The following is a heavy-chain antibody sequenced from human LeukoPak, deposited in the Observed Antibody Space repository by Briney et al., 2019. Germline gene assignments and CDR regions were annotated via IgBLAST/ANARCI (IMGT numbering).Heavy chain of an antibody. D-gene: IGHD4-23*01. Sequence: PSETLSLTCAVYGGSFSGYYWSWIRQPPGKGLEWIGEINHSGSTNYNPSLKSRLTISGDTSKSQFSLKLTFVTAADTAVYYCTRHHDYGDKIDYWGQGTLVTVSS. CDR2: INHSGST. J-gene: IGHJ4*02. V-gene: IGHV4-34*01. CDR1: GGSFSGYY. CDR3: TRHHDYGDKIDY.